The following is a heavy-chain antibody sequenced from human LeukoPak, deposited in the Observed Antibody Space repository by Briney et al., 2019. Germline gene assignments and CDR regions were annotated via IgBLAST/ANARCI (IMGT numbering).Heavy chain of an antibody. V-gene: IGHV1-69*13. J-gene: IGHJ4*02. CDR1: GGTFSSYA. CDR2: IIPIFGTA. D-gene: IGHD1-26*01. Sequence: SVKVSCKASGGTFSSYAISWVRQAPGQGLEWMGGIIPIFGTANYAQKFQGRVTITADESTSTAYMELSSLRSEDTAVYYCARDLGFPNWEEFDYWGQGTLVTVSS. CDR3: ARDLGFPNWEEFDY.